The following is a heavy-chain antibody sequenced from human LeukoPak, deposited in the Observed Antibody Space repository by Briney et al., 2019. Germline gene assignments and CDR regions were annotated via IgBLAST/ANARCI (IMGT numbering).Heavy chain of an antibody. D-gene: IGHD6-19*01. CDR3: TRGLYRSGWYYFDY. Sequence: PGGSLRLSCAASGFTFSSYWMHWVRHVPGKGLVWVSRINSDGSTTTYADSVKGRFTISRDNAKNTLFLQMDSMRAEDTAVYYCTRGLYRSGWYYFDYWGQGTLVTVSS. CDR2: INSDGSTT. V-gene: IGHV3-74*01. CDR1: GFTFSSYW. J-gene: IGHJ4*02.